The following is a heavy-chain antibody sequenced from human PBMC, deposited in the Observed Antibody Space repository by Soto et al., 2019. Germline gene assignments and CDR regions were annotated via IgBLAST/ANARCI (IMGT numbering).Heavy chain of an antibody. CDR2: ISFGGDSK. V-gene: IGHV3-30-3*01. CDR1: GFIFSSFA. J-gene: IGHJ4*02. CDR3: TRDMGGDLTHFDF. D-gene: IGHD4-17*01. Sequence: QVQLVESGGGVVQPGRSLRLSCAASGFIFSSFAMHWVRQAPGKGLEWVAFISFGGDSKYYADSVKGRFTISRDNSKNTLYLQMNSLRREDTAPYYCTRDMGGDLTHFDFGGQGTLVSVSS.